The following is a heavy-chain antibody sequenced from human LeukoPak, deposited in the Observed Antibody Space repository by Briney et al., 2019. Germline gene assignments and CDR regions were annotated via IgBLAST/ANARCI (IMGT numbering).Heavy chain of an antibody. CDR2: INHSGST. CDR3: ARRVVPAAIGA. V-gene: IGHV4-34*01. J-gene: IGHJ4*02. D-gene: IGHD2-2*02. Sequence: SETLSLTCAVYGGSFSGYYWSWIRQPPGKGLEWIGEINHSGSTNYNPSLKSRVTISVDTSKNQVSLELSSVTAADTAVYYCARRVVPAAIGAWGQGTLVTVSS. CDR1: GGSFSGYY.